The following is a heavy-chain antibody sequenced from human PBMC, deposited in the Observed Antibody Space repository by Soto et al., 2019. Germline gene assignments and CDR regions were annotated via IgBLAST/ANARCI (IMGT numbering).Heavy chain of an antibody. CDR2: ISGISGRT. CDR1: GFTFSSYG. J-gene: IGHJ6*02. Sequence: GSLRLSCVASGFTFSSYGMSWVRQAPGKGLEWVAGISGISGRTDYADSVKGRFTISRDNSNNILYLQLNSLRAEDTAIYYCAKQRKYRAYYYPMDVWGQGATVTVSS. D-gene: IGHD5-18*01. V-gene: IGHV3-23*01. CDR3: AKQRKYRAYYYPMDV.